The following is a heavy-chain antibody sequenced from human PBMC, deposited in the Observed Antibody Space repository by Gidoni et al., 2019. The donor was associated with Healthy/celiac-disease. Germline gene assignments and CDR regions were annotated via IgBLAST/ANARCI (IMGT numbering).Heavy chain of an antibody. CDR1: GGSISSYY. Sequence: QLQLQESGPGLVKPSETLSLTCTLSGGSISSYYWSWIRQHPGKGLEWIGYIYYSGSTNYNPSLKSRVTISVDTSKNQFSLKLSSVNAADTAVYYCAREGKAGTTEQWGQGTLVTVAS. CDR3: AREGKAGTTEQ. J-gene: IGHJ4*02. V-gene: IGHV4-59*01. D-gene: IGHD1-7*01. CDR2: IYYSGST.